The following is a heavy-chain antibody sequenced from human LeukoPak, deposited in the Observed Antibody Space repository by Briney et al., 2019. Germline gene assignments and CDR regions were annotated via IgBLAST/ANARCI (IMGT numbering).Heavy chain of an antibody. CDR1: GFTFSSYA. V-gene: IGHV3-23*01. CDR2: ISGSGGST. CDR3: ARSPHPLARAFDY. J-gene: IGHJ4*02. Sequence: GGSLRLSCAASGFTFSSYAMGWVRQAPGKGLEWVSDISGSGGSTYYADSVKGRFTISRDNSKNTLYLQMNSLRAEDTAVYYCARSPHPLARAFDYWSQGTLVIVSS.